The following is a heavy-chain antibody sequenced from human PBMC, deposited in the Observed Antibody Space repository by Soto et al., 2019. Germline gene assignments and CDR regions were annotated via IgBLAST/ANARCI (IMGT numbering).Heavy chain of an antibody. CDR1: GFTFSSYW. CDR3: ARDPLRYFDWLFIANYGMDV. J-gene: IGHJ6*02. V-gene: IGHV3-7*01. Sequence: PGGSLRLSCAASGFTFSSYWMSWVRQAPGKGLEGVANIKQDGSEKYYVDSVKGRFTISRDNAKNSLYLQMNSLRAEDTAVYYCARDPLRYFDWLFIANYGMDVWSQGTTAT. D-gene: IGHD3-9*01. CDR2: IKQDGSEK.